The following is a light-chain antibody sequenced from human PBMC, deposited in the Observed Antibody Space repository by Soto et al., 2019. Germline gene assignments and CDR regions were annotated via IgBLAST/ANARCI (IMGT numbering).Light chain of an antibody. V-gene: IGLV1-51*01. Sequence: QSVLSQPPSVSAAPGQRVTVSCSGSSSNIGGNSVSWYQQLPGTAPKLLIYDDDQRPSGIPDRFSGSKSGTSATLGITGFQTGDEADYYCGSWDSSLSAYVVGTGTKVTGL. J-gene: IGLJ1*01. CDR3: GSWDSSLSAYV. CDR2: DDD. CDR1: SSNIGGNS.